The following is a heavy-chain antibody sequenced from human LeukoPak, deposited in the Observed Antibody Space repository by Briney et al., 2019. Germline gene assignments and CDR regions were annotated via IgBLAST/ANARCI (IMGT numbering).Heavy chain of an antibody. Sequence: SETLSLTCTVSGGSISSYYWSWIRQPPGKGLEWIGYIYYTGTTKYIPSLNSRATMSIDTSKNQFSLKLSSVTAADTAVYYCARFSWYIDYWGQGTLVTVSS. CDR1: GGSISSYY. V-gene: IGHV4-59*01. CDR2: IYYTGTT. J-gene: IGHJ4*02. CDR3: ARFSWYIDY.